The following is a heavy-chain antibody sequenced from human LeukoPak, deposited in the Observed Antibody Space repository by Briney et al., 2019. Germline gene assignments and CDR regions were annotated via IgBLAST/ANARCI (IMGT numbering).Heavy chain of an antibody. CDR1: GGSISSGSYY. V-gene: IGHV4-61*02. CDR3: ARGDYDSSGYYSDALDI. Sequence: SQTLSLTCTVSGGSISSGSYYWSWIRQPAGKGLEWIGRIYTSGSTSYNPSLKSRVTISVDTSKNQFSLKLSSVTAADTAVYYCARGDYDSSGYYSDALDIWGQGTMVTVSS. D-gene: IGHD3-22*01. CDR2: IYTSGST. J-gene: IGHJ3*02.